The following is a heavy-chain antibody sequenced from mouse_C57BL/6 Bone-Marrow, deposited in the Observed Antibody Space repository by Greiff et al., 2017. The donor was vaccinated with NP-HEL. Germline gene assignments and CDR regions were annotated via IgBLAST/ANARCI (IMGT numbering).Heavy chain of an antibody. J-gene: IGHJ3*01. CDR3: ARRMIYDGYYWGFAY. Sequence: EVKLMESGGGLVKPGGSLKLSCAASGFTFSSYAMSWVRQTPEKRLEWVATISDGGSYTYYPDNVKGRFTISRDNAKNNLYLQMSHLKSEDTAMYYCARRMIYDGYYWGFAYWGQGTLVTVSA. D-gene: IGHD2-3*01. CDR2: ISDGGSYT. CDR1: GFTFSSYA. V-gene: IGHV5-4*03.